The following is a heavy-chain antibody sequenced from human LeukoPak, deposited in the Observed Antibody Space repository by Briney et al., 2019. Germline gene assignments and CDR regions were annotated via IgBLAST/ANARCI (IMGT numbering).Heavy chain of an antibody. D-gene: IGHD3/OR15-3a*01. J-gene: IGHJ4*02. CDR2: IKQDGSEK. CDR1: GFTFSSYW. CDR3: ARGAWTFDY. Sequence: GGSLRLSCVASGFTFSSYWMSWVRQAPGKGLEWVANIKQDGSEKYYVDSVRGRFTISRDNAKNSLYLQMNSLRAEDTAVYYCARGAWTFDYWGQGTLVSVSS. V-gene: IGHV3-7*01.